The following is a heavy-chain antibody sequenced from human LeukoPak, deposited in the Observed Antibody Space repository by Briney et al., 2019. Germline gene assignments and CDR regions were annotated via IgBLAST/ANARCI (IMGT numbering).Heavy chain of an antibody. CDR2: IYTSGST. CDR1: GGSISSYY. Sequence: PSETLSLTCTVSGGSISSYYWSWIRQPAGKGLEWIGRIYTSGSTNYNLSLKSRVTMSVDTSKNQFSLKLSSVTAADTAVYYCAKDPHSSSPNWFDPWGQGTLVTVSS. V-gene: IGHV4-4*07. D-gene: IGHD6-6*01. J-gene: IGHJ5*02. CDR3: AKDPHSSSPNWFDP.